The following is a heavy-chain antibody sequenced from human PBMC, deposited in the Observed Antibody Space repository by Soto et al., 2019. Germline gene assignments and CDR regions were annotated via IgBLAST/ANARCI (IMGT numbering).Heavy chain of an antibody. Sequence: EVQLVESGGGLVKPGGSLRLSCVASGFTFRSYSMNWVRQAPGKGLDWVSSISTSSSYIYYADSVKGRFTISTDNAKNSLYLQMNSLRAEDTAVYYCARRDYYYYGFDVWGQGTTVTVSS. CDR1: GFTFRSYS. V-gene: IGHV3-21*01. CDR2: ISTSSSYI. CDR3: ARRDYYYYGFDV. J-gene: IGHJ6*02.